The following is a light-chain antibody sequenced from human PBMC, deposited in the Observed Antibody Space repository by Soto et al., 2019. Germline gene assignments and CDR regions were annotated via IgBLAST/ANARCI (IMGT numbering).Light chain of an antibody. Sequence: EIVLTQSPGTLSLSPGERATLSCRASQSVSSSYLAWYQQKPGQAPRLLIYGASNRATGIPDRFTGSGSGTDFPLTISRLEPEDFAVYYCQQYVSSRTFGHGTKVEIK. CDR3: QQYVSSRT. CDR2: GAS. J-gene: IGKJ1*01. V-gene: IGKV3-20*01. CDR1: QSVSSSY.